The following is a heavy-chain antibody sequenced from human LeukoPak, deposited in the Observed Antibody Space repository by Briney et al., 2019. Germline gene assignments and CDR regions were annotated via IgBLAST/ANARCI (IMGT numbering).Heavy chain of an antibody. CDR1: GGSFSSSSYY. CDR2: IYYSGST. J-gene: IGHJ4*02. V-gene: IGHV4-39*01. CDR3: ARSTFSYYYDSSGYYHGPFDY. D-gene: IGHD3-22*01. Sequence: PSETLSLTCTVSGGSFSSSSYYWGWIRQPPAKGLEWIGSIYYSGSTYYNPSLKSRVTISVDTSKNQFSLKLSSVTAADTAVYYCARSTFSYYYDSSGYYHGPFDYWGKGTLVTVSS.